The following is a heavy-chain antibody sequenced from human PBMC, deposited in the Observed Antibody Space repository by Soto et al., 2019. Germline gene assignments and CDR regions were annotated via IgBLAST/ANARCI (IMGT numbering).Heavy chain of an antibody. Sequence: GGSLRLSCAASGFTFSSYAMSWVRQAPGKGLEWVSAISGSGGSTYYADSVKGRFTISRDNSKNTLYLQMNSLRAEDTAVYYCAKDLGYDFWSGYEFDYWGQGTLVTVSS. D-gene: IGHD3-3*01. V-gene: IGHV3-23*01. CDR3: AKDLGYDFWSGYEFDY. CDR2: ISGSGGST. J-gene: IGHJ4*02. CDR1: GFTFSSYA.